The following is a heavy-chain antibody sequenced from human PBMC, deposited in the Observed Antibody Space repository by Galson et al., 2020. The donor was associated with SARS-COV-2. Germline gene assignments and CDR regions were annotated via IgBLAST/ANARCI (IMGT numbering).Heavy chain of an antibody. CDR2: INHRGST. CDR3: ARAPILTAYYRDYYFDY. D-gene: IGHD3-9*01. CDR1: GGSLNGYY. V-gene: IGHV4-34*01. J-gene: IGHJ4*02. Sequence: WYHSETLSLTCAVSGGSLNGYYWTWIRQPPGKGLEWIGEINHRGSTNYNSSLMSRVSMSVDTSKNQVSLRLSSVTAAETAVYYCARAPILTAYYRDYYFDYWGQGILVTVSS.